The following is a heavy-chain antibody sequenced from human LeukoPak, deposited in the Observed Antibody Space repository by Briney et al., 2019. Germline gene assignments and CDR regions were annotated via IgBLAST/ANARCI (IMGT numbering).Heavy chain of an antibody. CDR2: VDIDGNSA. V-gene: IGHV3-74*01. CDR1: GSTFSTYR. Sequence: PGGSLRLSCAASGSTFSTYRMHWVRHAPGKGLVWVSHVDIDGNSATYADSVKGRFTISRDNAKNTLFLQMNSLRVEDTAVYYCSRGRYYLDSWGQGTLVTVSS. J-gene: IGHJ4*02. D-gene: IGHD3-16*01. CDR3: SRGRYYLDS.